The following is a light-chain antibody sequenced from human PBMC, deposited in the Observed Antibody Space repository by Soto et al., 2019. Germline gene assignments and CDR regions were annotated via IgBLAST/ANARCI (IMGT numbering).Light chain of an antibody. CDR1: SSDVGSYNL. V-gene: IGLV2-23*01. CDR2: EGS. Sequence: QSALTQPASVSGSPGQSITISCTGTSSDVGSYNLVSWYQQDPGKAPKLMIYEGSKRPSGVSNRFSGSKSGNTASLTISGLQAEDEADYYCCSYAGSSTWVFGGGTNLTVL. J-gene: IGLJ3*02. CDR3: CSYAGSSTWV.